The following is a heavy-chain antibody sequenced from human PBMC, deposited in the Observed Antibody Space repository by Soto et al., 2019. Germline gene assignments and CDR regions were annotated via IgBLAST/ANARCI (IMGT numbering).Heavy chain of an antibody. Sequence: PGGSLRLSCAASGSSFSTYTMSWVRQAPGKGLEWVAYISSSGVIVYADSVKGRFTISRDNAAKSLYLQMNSLRAEDTAVYYCTKEKSVMYSGYDAFDIWGRGTMVTVSS. D-gene: IGHD5-12*01. V-gene: IGHV3-48*03. CDR3: TKEKSVMYSGYDAFDI. CDR2: ISSSGVI. J-gene: IGHJ3*02. CDR1: GSSFSTYT.